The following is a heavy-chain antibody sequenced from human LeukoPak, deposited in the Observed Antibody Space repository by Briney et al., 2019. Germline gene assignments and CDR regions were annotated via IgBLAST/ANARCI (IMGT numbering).Heavy chain of an antibody. CDR3: ARYVVALLGSHYFDY. CDR2: IYYSGST. D-gene: IGHD2-15*01. V-gene: IGHV4-59*01. CDR1: GGSISSYY. Sequence: SETLSPTCTVSGGSISSYYWSWIRQPPGKGLEWIGYIYYSGSTNYNPSLKSRVTISVDTSKNQFSLKLSSVTAADTAVYYCARYVVALLGSHYFDYWGQGTLVTVSS. J-gene: IGHJ4*02.